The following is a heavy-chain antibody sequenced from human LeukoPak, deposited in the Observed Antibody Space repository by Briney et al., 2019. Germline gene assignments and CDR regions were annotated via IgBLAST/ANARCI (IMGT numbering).Heavy chain of an antibody. V-gene: IGHV3-7*01. D-gene: IGHD5-18*01. J-gene: IGHJ4*02. CDR1: GFTLSYYW. CDR3: ARDLSGVRGYTYGRGIDY. Sequence: GGSLRLSCAASGFTLSYYWMSWVRQAPGKGLEWVANIKEDGSEKTYVDSVKGRFTISRDNAKTSLYLQMNSLRAEDTAVYYCARDLSGVRGYTYGRGIDYWGQGTLVTVSS. CDR2: IKEDGSEK.